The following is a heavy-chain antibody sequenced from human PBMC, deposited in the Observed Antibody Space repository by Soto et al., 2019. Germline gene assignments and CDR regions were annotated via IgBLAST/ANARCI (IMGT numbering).Heavy chain of an antibody. V-gene: IGHV3-21*01. J-gene: IGHJ6*02. CDR2: ISSSSSYI. Sequence: GGSLRLSCAASGFTFSSYSMNWVRQAPGKGLEWVSSISSSSSYIYYADSVKGRFTISRDNAKNSLYLQMNSLRAEDTAVYYCARITLGYDHGENPITYYYYYYGMDVWGQGTTVTVSS. CDR1: GFTFSSYS. CDR3: ARITLGYDHGENPITYYYYYYGMDV. D-gene: IGHD4-17*01.